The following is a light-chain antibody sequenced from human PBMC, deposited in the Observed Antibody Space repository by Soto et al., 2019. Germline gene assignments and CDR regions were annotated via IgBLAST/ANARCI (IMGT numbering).Light chain of an antibody. CDR1: SSDVGGYIY. CDR2: DVS. V-gene: IGLV2-11*01. J-gene: IGLJ7*01. Sequence: QSALTQPRSVSGSLGQSVTISCTGTSSDVGGYIYVSWYQQYPAKAPKVMIYDVSRRPSGVPDRFSGSKSGNTASLTISGLQAEDEAVYYCCSYAGNKTVVFGGGTQLTVL. CDR3: CSYAGNKTVV.